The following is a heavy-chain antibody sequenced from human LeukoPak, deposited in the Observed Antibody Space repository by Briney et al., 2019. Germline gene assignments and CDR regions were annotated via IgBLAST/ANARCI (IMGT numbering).Heavy chain of an antibody. CDR1: GASIDSHSW. J-gene: IGHJ4*02. V-gene: IGHV4-4*02. CDR3: AYNRNFALDN. D-gene: IGHD1-14*01. CDR2: IYHSGGA. Sequence: PSGTLSLTCAVSGASIDSHSWWSWVRQPPGKGLEWIGEIYHSGGANYKPSLKSRVTMSVDTSKNHFSLKLTTVTAADTAVYYCAYNRNFALDNWGQGTLVTVSS.